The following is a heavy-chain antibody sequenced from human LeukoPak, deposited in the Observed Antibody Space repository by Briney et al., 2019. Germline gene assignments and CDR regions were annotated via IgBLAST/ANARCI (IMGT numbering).Heavy chain of an antibody. D-gene: IGHD3-22*01. V-gene: IGHV1-69*13. CDR2: IIPLFGTA. CDR1: GGTFINYA. J-gene: IGHJ4*02. Sequence: SVKVSCKASGGTFINYAFNWVRQAPGQGLEWMGGIIPLFGTANYAQKFQDRVTITADESTSTAYMELSRLRSDDTAVYYCARGEGYYDSSGHDYWGQGTLVTVSS. CDR3: ARGEGYYDSSGHDY.